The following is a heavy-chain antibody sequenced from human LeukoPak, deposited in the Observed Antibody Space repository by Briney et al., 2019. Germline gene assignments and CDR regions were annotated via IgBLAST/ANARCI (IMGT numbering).Heavy chain of an antibody. Sequence: GRSLRLSCAASGFTFSSYGMHWFRQAPGKGLEWVAVISYDGSNKYYADSVKGRFTISRDNSKNTLYLQMNSLRAEDTAVYYCAKDARNYYDSSGYYPVGWGQGTLVTVSS. CDR3: AKDARNYYDSSGYYPVG. CDR2: ISYDGSNK. J-gene: IGHJ4*02. V-gene: IGHV3-30*18. CDR1: GFTFSSYG. D-gene: IGHD3-22*01.